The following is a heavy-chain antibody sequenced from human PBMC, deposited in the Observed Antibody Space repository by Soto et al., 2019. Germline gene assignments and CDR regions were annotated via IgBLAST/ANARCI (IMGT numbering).Heavy chain of an antibody. V-gene: IGHV3-33*01. CDR1: GYAFRSYG. Sequence: QVQLLDFGGGVVQPGKSLRLSCAASGYAFRSYGMHWVRQAPGKGPEWVAAVVSAGNKQHYSDAVKGRFTISKDNSKNMLVLQMNDLRVEDTAIYYCSRGDPAAWPAEYWGQGTQVTV. CDR2: VVSAGNKQ. D-gene: IGHD6-25*01. CDR3: SRGDPAAWPAEY. J-gene: IGHJ4*02.